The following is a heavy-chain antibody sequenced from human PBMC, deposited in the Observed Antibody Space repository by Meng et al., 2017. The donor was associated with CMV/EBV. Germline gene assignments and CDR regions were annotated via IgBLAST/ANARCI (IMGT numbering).Heavy chain of an antibody. CDR2: IYWNGDK. CDR1: GFSLITSGVG. V-gene: IGHV2-5*01. CDR3: AHRSNFYGSGSRSFDY. J-gene: IGHJ4*02. D-gene: IGHD3-10*01. Sequence: SGPTLVKPTQTLTLTCTFSGFSLITSGVGVGWIRQSPGKALEWLAVIYWNGDKRYRPSLESRLSITRDTSKNQVVLTMTNMGPVDTATYYCAHRSNFYGSGSRSFDYWGQGTLVTVSS.